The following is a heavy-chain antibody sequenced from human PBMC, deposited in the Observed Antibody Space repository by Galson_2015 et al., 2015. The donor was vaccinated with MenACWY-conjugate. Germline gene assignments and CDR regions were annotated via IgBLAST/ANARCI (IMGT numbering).Heavy chain of an antibody. J-gene: IGHJ4*02. CDR1: GGSINSGGYH. CDR3: ARVNHYDSIAYYFDY. V-gene: IGHV4-31*03. Sequence: TCSVSGGSINSGGYHWPWIRQHPAKGLEWIGYIYYSGTTSYNPALKSRITISVDTSKNQFSLSLSSVTAADTAVYYCARVNHYDSIAYYFDYWGQGTLVTVSS. D-gene: IGHD3-22*01. CDR2: IYYSGTT.